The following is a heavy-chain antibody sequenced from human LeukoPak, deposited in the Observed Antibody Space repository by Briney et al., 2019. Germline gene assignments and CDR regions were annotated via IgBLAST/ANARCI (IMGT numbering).Heavy chain of an antibody. CDR3: AKGSYYDSSGSFYFDY. V-gene: IGHV3-23*01. J-gene: IGHJ4*02. CDR1: GFTLSSYA. D-gene: IGHD3-22*01. CDR2: ICGSGDNT. Sequence: VGSLRLSCAASGFTLSSYAMSWVRQAPGKGLEWVSGICGSGDNTYYADSVKGRFTISRDNSKNTLYVQVNSLGTEDTAAYYCAKGSYYDSSGSFYFDYWGQGTLVTVS.